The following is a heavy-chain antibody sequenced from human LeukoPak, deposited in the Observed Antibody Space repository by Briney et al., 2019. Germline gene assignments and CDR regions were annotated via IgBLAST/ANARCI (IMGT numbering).Heavy chain of an antibody. CDR3: ARETPYYYDSSDAFDI. Sequence: PGGSLRLSCAASGFTFSSYWMSWVRQAPGKGLEWVASIKHDGSEKYYVDSVKGRFTISRDNAKKSLYLQMSSLRAEDTAVYYCARETPYYYDSSDAFDIWGQGTMVTVSS. CDR1: GFTFSSYW. V-gene: IGHV3-7*03. CDR2: IKHDGSEK. D-gene: IGHD3-22*01. J-gene: IGHJ3*02.